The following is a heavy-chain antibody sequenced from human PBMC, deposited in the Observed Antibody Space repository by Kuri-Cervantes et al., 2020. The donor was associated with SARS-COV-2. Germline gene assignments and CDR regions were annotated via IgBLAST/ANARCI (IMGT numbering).Heavy chain of an antibody. CDR1: GFTFGNYA. V-gene: IGHV3-64*02. Sequence: GGSLRLSCAASGFTFGNYAMYWVRQAPGKGLEYVSAISSNGDSTYYADSVKGRFTMSRDNSKNTLYLQMGSLRAEDMAVYYCARVSRSGYLDYWGQGTLVTVSS. CDR2: ISSNGDST. J-gene: IGHJ4*02. CDR3: ARVSRSGYLDY. D-gene: IGHD3-3*01.